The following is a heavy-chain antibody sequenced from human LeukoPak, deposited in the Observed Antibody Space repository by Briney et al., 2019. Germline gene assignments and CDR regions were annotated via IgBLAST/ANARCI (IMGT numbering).Heavy chain of an antibody. D-gene: IGHD6-19*01. J-gene: IGHJ4*02. Sequence: ASVKVSCKASGGTFSSYAISWVRQAPGQGLEWMGGIIPIFGTANYAQKFQGRVTITADESTSTACMELSSLRSEDTAVYYCALQWLVKGEGDYWGQGTLVTVSS. CDR2: IIPIFGTA. CDR1: GGTFSSYA. CDR3: ALQWLVKGEGDY. V-gene: IGHV1-69*13.